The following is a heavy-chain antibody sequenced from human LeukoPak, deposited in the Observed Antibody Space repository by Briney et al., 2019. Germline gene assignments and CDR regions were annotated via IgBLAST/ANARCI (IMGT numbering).Heavy chain of an antibody. CDR1: GFIFSSNW. CDR3: ARGPYYAAGSFDY. D-gene: IGHD3-10*01. Sequence: HPGGSLRLSCAASGFIFSSNWMHWVRQPPGKGLMWVSRISIDGGDTVYAHSVNGRFTVSRDNAKDTLYLQMNSLRDENTGVYYCARGPYYAAGSFDYWGQGTLVTVSS. J-gene: IGHJ4*02. CDR2: ISIDGGDT. V-gene: IGHV3-74*01.